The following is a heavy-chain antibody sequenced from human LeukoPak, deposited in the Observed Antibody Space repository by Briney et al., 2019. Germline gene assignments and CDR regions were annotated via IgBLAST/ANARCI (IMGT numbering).Heavy chain of an antibody. V-gene: IGHV3-30*18. CDR2: ISYDGSNK. D-gene: IGHD1-26*01. CDR3: AKDRRGANGFDY. Sequence: PGGSLRLSCATSGFTFSSYWMSWVRQAPGKGLEWVAVISYDGSNKYYADSVKGRFTISRDNSKNTLYLQMNSLRAEDTAVYYCAKDRRGANGFDYWGQGTLVTVSS. CDR1: GFTFSSYW. J-gene: IGHJ4*02.